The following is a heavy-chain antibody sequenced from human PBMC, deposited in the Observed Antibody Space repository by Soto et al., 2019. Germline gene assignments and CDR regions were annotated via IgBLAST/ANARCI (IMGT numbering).Heavy chain of an antibody. J-gene: IGHJ4*02. CDR2: IYHSGST. CDR1: GGSISSGGYS. Sequence: SETLSLTCAVSGGSISSGGYSWSWIRQPPGKGQEWIGYIYHSGSTYYNPSLKSRVTILVDRSKNQFSLKLSSVTAADTAVYYCARGEVVALGYWGQGTLVTVSS. V-gene: IGHV4-30-2*01. CDR3: ARGEVVALGY. D-gene: IGHD2-15*01.